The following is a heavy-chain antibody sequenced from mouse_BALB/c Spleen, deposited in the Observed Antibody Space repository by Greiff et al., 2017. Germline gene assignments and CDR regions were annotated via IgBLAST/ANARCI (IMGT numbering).Heavy chain of an antibody. D-gene: IGHD6-1*01. J-gene: IGHJ2*01. V-gene: IGHV14-4*02. Sequence: EVQLQQSGAELVRSGASVKLSCTASGFNIKDYYMHWVKQRPEQGLEWIGWIDPENGDTEYAPKFQGKATMTADTSSNTSYLQLSSLTDEDAAVYCGRAGRREPLDYWGQGTTLTVSS. CDR2: IDPENGDT. CDR3: RAGRREPLDY. CDR1: GFNIKDYY.